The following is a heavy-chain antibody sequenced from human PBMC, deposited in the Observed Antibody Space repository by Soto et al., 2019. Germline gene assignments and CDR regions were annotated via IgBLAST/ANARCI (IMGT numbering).Heavy chain of an antibody. CDR3: ARIPSPVGYFDY. Sequence: SGPTLVNPTQTLTLTCTFSGFSLSTSGMRVSWIRRPPGKALEWLARIDWDDDKFYSTSLKTRLTISKDTSKNQVVLTMTNMDPVDTATYYCARIPSPVGYFDYWGQGTLVTVSS. D-gene: IGHD2-2*01. CDR2: IDWDDDK. J-gene: IGHJ4*02. CDR1: GFSLSTSGMR. V-gene: IGHV2-70*04.